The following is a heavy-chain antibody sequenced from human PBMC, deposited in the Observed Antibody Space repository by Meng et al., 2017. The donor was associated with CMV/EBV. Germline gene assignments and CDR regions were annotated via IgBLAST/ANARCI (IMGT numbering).Heavy chain of an antibody. D-gene: IGHD3-22*01. J-gene: IGHJ4*02. CDR2: INPNSGGT. CDR3: ARVVLPTYYYDSSGYYFDY. V-gene: IGHV1-2*02. Sequence: GESLKISCKASGYTFTGYYMHWVRQAPGQGLEWMGWINPNSGGTNYAQKFQGRVTMTRDTSISTAYMELSRLRSDDTAVYYCARVVLPTYYYDSSGYYFDYWGQGTLVTVSS. CDR1: GYTFTGYY.